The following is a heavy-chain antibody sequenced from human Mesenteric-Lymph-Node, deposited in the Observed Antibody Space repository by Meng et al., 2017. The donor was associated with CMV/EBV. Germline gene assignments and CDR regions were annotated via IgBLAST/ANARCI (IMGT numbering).Heavy chain of an antibody. CDR3: ARDPGLLLTMNDF. V-gene: IGHV1-18*01. CDR1: GYTFSNYG. CDR2: ISVYNGKT. J-gene: IGHJ4*02. Sequence: ASVKVSCKASGYTFSNYGISWVRQAPGQGLEWMGWISVYNGKTKYAQKLQGRVTMATDTSTSTAYMELRSLRYDDTAVYYCARDPGLLLTMNDFWGQGTLVTVSS. D-gene: IGHD2-15*01.